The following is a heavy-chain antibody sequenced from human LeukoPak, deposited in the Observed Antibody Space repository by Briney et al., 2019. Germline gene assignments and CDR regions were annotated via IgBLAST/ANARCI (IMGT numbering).Heavy chain of an antibody. Sequence: GESLKISCQGSGYSFTNHWIGWVRQMPGKGPEWMGIIYPHDPDTRYSPSFQGQVTISADKSINTAFLQWNSLKASDTAMYYCARGIVVVSATNAFDIWGLGTMVTVSS. CDR3: ARGIVVVSATNAFDI. V-gene: IGHV5-51*01. D-gene: IGHD2-15*01. CDR1: GYSFTNHW. CDR2: IYPHDPDT. J-gene: IGHJ3*02.